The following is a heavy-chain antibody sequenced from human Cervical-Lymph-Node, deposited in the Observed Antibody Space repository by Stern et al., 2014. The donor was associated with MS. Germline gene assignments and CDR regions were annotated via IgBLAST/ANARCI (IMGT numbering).Heavy chain of an antibody. D-gene: IGHD5-12*01. Sequence: EVQLVESGAEVKKPGESLKISCEASGYLFDDYWIGWVRQMSGRGLELVAIIFPRDSNTRYSPSVQGQVTISPDKSISTASLPLSSLKPSAPAIFYCGRSPATPSGYDRFDYWGQGALVTVSS. CDR3: GRSPATPSGYDRFDY. J-gene: IGHJ4*02. CDR1: GYLFDDYW. CDR2: IFPRDSNT. V-gene: IGHV5-51*03.